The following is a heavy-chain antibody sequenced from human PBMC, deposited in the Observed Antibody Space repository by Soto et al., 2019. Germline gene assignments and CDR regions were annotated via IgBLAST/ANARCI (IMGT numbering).Heavy chain of an antibody. CDR2: IIPIFGTA. V-gene: IGHV1-69*13. Sequence: SVKVSCKASGGTFISYAISWVRQAPGQGLEWMGGIIPIFGTANYAQKFQGRVTITADESTSTAYMELSSLRSEDTAVYYCARVLLRSGYYYYGMDVWGQGTTVTVSS. CDR1: GGTFISYA. CDR3: ARVLLRSGYYYYGMDV. D-gene: IGHD3-10*01. J-gene: IGHJ6*02.